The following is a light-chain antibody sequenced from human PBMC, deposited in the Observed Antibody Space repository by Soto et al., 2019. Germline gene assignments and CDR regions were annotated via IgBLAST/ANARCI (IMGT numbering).Light chain of an antibody. J-gene: IGKJ2*01. V-gene: IGKV1-5*01. CDR1: QSISSW. CDR2: DAS. CDR3: QQYKSYPYT. Sequence: DIQMTQSPSTLSASVGDRVTITCRASQSISSWLAWYQQKPGKAPKLLIYDASSLESGVPSRFSGSGSGTESTLTISSLQPDDFATYYCQQYKSYPYTFGQGTKLEIK.